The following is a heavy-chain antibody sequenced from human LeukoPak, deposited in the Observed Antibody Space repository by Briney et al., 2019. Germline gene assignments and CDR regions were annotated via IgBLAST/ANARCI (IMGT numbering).Heavy chain of an antibody. J-gene: IGHJ4*02. CDR1: GFTFSSYS. CDR3: ARDSLQHSSGWCSDY. CDR2: ISSSSSYI. Sequence: PGGSLRLSCAASGFTFSSYSMNWVRQAPGKGLEWVSSISSSSSYIYYADSVKGRFTISRDNAKNSLYLQMNSLRAEDTAVYYCARDSLQHSSGWCSDYWGQGTLVTVSS. D-gene: IGHD6-19*01. V-gene: IGHV3-21*01.